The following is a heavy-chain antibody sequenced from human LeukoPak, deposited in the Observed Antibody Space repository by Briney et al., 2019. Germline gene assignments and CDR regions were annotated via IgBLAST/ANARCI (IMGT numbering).Heavy chain of an antibody. CDR3: ARSGYCSSTSCFSYYYYYMDV. V-gene: IGHV3-48*01. J-gene: IGHJ6*03. CDR1: GFTFSSYS. Sequence: GGSLRLSCAASGFTFSSYSMNWVRQAPGKGLEWVSYISSSSSSIYYADSVKGRFTISRDNAKNSLYLQMNSLRAEDTAVYYCARSGYCSSTSCFSYYYYYMDVWGKGTTVTISS. CDR2: ISSSSSSI. D-gene: IGHD2-2*01.